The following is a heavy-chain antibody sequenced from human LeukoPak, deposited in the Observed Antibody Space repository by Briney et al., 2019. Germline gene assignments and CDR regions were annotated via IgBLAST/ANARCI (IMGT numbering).Heavy chain of an antibody. D-gene: IGHD1-26*01. J-gene: IGHJ4*02. Sequence: PSETLSLTCTVSGASISSYFCSWIRQPPGKGLEWIGYFSYSGSTNYNPSLKSRVTISVDTSKNQFSLKLSSVTTADTAVYYCARRGSGWHNELYYFDYWGQGTLVTVSS. CDR1: GASISSYF. CDR2: FSYSGST. V-gene: IGHV4-59*01. CDR3: ARRGSGWHNELYYFDY.